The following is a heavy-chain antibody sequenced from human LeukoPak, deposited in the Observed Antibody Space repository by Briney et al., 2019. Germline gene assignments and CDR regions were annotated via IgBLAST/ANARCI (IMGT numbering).Heavy chain of an antibody. D-gene: IGHD1-1*01. CDR3: ARPLYGTRGPFNI. Sequence: VGSLRLSCAPSGFTFSDYYMSWIRQAPGKGLEWVSYISSSGSTIYYADSVKGRFTISRDNSKNSLYLQMSSLRAEDTGVYSGARPLYGTRGPFNIWGQGTMAT. V-gene: IGHV3-11*01. J-gene: IGHJ3*02. CDR1: GFTFSDYY. CDR2: ISSSGSTI.